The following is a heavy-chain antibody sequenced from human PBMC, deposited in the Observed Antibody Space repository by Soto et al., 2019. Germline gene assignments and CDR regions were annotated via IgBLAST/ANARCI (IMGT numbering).Heavy chain of an antibody. CDR1: GYTFTGYY. Sequence: RASVKVSCKASGYTFTGYYMHWVRQAPGQGLEWMGWINPNSGGTNYAQKFQGRVTMTRDTSISTAYMELSRLRSDDTAVYYCARDNLPKTYYDSSGYYSGNYYGMDVWGQGTTVTVSS. D-gene: IGHD3-22*01. V-gene: IGHV1-2*02. CDR2: INPNSGGT. CDR3: ARDNLPKTYYDSSGYYSGNYYGMDV. J-gene: IGHJ6*02.